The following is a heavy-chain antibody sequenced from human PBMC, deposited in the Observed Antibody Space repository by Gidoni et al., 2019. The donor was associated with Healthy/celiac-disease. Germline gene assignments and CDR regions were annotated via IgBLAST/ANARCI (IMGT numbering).Heavy chain of an antibody. J-gene: IGHJ2*01. V-gene: IGHV3-23*01. CDR1: GFTFSSYA. D-gene: IGHD6-13*01. Sequence: EVQLLESGGGLVQPGGSLRLSCAAAGFTFSSYAMSWVRQAPGKGLEWVSAISGSGGSTDYADSVKGRFTISRDNSKNTLYLQMNSLRAEDTAVYYCAKGTHSSSWYWYFDLWGRGTLVTVSS. CDR3: AKGTHSSSWYWYFDL. CDR2: ISGSGGST.